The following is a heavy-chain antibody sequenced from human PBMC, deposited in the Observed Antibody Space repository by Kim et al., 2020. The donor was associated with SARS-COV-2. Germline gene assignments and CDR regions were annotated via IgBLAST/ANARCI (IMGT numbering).Heavy chain of an antibody. CDR1: GYTFTSYG. CDR2: ISAYNGNT. CDR3: ARDNREALRYFDWLSYYFDS. V-gene: IGHV1-18*04. D-gene: IGHD3-9*01. Sequence: ASVKVSCKASGYTFTSYGISWVRQAPGQGLEWMGWISAYNGNTNYAQKLQGRVTMTTDTSTSTAYMELRSLRSDDTAVYYCARDNREALRYFDWLSYYFDSWGQGTLVTVSS. J-gene: IGHJ4*02.